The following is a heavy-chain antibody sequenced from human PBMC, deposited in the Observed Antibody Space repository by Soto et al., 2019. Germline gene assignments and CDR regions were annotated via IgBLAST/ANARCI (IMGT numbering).Heavy chain of an antibody. D-gene: IGHD6-13*01. CDR3: ASLGIAAAGPNYYYMDV. V-gene: IGHV1-69*02. CDR2: IIPILGIA. CDR1: GGTFSSYT. Sequence: GASVKVSCKASGGTFSSYTISWVRQAPGQGLEWMGRIIPILGIANYAQKFQGRVTITADKSTSTAYMELSSLRSEDTAVYYCASLGIAAAGPNYYYMDVWGKGTTVTVSS. J-gene: IGHJ6*03.